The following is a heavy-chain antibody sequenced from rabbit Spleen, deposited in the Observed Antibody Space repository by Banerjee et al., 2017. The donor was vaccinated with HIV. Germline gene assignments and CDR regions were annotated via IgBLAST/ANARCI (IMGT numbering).Heavy chain of an antibody. CDR1: GFSFNSGYD. CDR2: IYAGSSGVT. Sequence: QSLEESGGGLVTPGASLTLTCKASGFSFNSGYDMCWVRQAPGKGLEWIACIYAGSSGVTYYASWVNGRFTIARTSSTTVTLQMTSLTAADTATYFCARVTGSVWGVGFGLWGPGTLVTVS. D-gene: IGHD4-1*01. J-gene: IGHJ4*01. V-gene: IGHV1S40*01. CDR3: ARVTGSVWGVGFGL.